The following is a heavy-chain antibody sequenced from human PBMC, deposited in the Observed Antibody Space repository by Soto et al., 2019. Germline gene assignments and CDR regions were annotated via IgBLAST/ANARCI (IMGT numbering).Heavy chain of an antibody. V-gene: IGHV3-23*01. CDR2: ISGSGGST. J-gene: IGHJ3*02. D-gene: IGHD6-6*01. Sequence: GGSLRLSCAASGFTFSSYAMSWVRQAPGKGLEWVSAISGSGGSTYYADSVKGRFTISRDNSKKTQYLQMNSLSAEDAAVDYCAKGRRDVAARDAFDIWGQGTMVTVSS. CDR1: GFTFSSYA. CDR3: AKGRRDVAARDAFDI.